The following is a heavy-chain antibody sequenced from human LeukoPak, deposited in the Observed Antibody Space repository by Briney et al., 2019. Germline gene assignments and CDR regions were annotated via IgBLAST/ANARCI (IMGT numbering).Heavy chain of an antibody. J-gene: IGHJ5*02. CDR2: ISTYNGDT. V-gene: IGHV1-18*01. CDR3: ARDQVILTAYNNVNWFDP. CDR1: GYTFNIYG. D-gene: IGHD3-9*01. Sequence: APVMISCKASGYTFNIYGVNWVRQAPGQGLEWMGWISTYNGDTNYAQKSQGRVTMTTDTSTSTAYMELRSLRPDDTAVYYCARDQVILTAYNNVNWFDPWGQETVDPVSS.